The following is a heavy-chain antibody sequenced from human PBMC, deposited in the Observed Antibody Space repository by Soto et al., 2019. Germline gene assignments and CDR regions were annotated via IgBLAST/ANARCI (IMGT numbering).Heavy chain of an antibody. CDR3: ARTSTIFGVVTFDY. J-gene: IGHJ4*02. V-gene: IGHV1-69*13. CDR2: IIPIFGTA. CDR1: GGTFSSDA. D-gene: IGHD3-3*01. Sequence: SVKVSCKASGGTFSSDAISWVRQAPGQGLEWMGGIIPIFGTANYAQKFQGRVTITADESTSTAYMGLSSLRSEDTAVYYCARTSTIFGVVTFDYWGQGTLVTVSS.